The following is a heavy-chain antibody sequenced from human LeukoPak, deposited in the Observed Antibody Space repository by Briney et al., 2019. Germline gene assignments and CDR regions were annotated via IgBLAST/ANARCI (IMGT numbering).Heavy chain of an antibody. CDR1: GYTFTSYA. Sequence: ASVKVSCNASGYTFTSYAMNWVRQAPGQGLEWMGWINTNTGNPTYAQGFTGRFVFSLDTSVSTAYLQISSLKAEDTAVYYCARDQGGDYYDSSGYYNYWGQGTLVIVSS. V-gene: IGHV7-4-1*02. D-gene: IGHD3-22*01. CDR3: ARDQGGDYYDSSGYYNY. J-gene: IGHJ4*02. CDR2: INTNTGNP.